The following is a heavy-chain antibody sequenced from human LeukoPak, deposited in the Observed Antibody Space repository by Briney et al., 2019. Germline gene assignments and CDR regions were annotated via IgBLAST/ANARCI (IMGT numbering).Heavy chain of an antibody. CDR3: ARMYYYDSSGYRFDY. Sequence: ASVKVSCKASGYTLRSYGISWVRQAPGQGLEWMGWISAYNGNTNYAQKFQGIVTMTTDTSTSTAYMELRSLRSDDTAVYYCARMYYYDSSGYRFDYWGQGTLVTVSS. CDR2: ISAYNGNT. V-gene: IGHV1-18*01. J-gene: IGHJ4*02. D-gene: IGHD3-22*01. CDR1: GYTLRSYG.